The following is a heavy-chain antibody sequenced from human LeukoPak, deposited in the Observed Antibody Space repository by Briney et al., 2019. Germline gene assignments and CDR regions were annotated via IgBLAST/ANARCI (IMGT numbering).Heavy chain of an antibody. CDR2: IFYSGTT. J-gene: IGHJ4*02. CDR3: ARHLYSESYYF. D-gene: IGHD1-26*01. CDR1: GGSISSNSHY. V-gene: IGHV4-39*01. Sequence: SETLSLTCTVSGGSISSNSHYWGWIRQTPGKGLERIGSIFYSGTTYYNPPLKSRVTISIDTSKNQFSLKLSSVTAADTAVYYCARHLYSESYYFWGQGTLVTVSS.